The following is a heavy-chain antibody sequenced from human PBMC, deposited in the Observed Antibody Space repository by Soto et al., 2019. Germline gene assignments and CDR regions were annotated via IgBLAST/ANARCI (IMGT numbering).Heavy chain of an antibody. CDR1: GFTFSSYS. J-gene: IGHJ6*02. CDR3: ARDPADFWSGYYTGWPVDYHYVLAV. CDR2: ISSSSSTI. Sequence: GGSLRLSCAASGFTFSSYSMNWVRQAPGKGLEWVSYISSSSSTIYYADSVKGRFTISRDNAKNSLYLQMNSLRDEDTAVYYCARDPADFWSGYYTGWPVDYHYVLAVCGQGTTVPGSS. V-gene: IGHV3-48*02. D-gene: IGHD3-3*01.